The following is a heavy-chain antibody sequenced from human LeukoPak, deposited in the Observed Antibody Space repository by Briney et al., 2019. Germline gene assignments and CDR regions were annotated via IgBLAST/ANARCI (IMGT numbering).Heavy chain of an antibody. J-gene: IGHJ4*02. CDR2: IYSSGST. D-gene: IGHD1-26*01. V-gene: IGHV4-61*02. CDR3: ATTTIRLGY. Sequence: SETLSLTCTVSGGSISRGSYYWSWIRQPAGKGLEWIGRIYSSGSTYHNPSLKSRVTISVDTSKNQFSLKLSSVTAADTAVYYCATTTIRLGYWGQGTLVTVSS. CDR1: GGSISRGSYY.